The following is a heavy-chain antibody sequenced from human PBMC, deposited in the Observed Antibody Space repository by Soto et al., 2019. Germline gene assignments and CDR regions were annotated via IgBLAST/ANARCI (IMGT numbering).Heavy chain of an antibody. D-gene: IGHD1-26*01. V-gene: IGHV3-23*01. CDR2: ISGGIGST. CDR3: AKLRGRGIFEY. J-gene: IGHJ4*02. Sequence: EVQLLVSGGGLIQPGRSLRLSCAASGFSFGVYAMSWVRQGPGKGLEWVATISGGIGSTYYADAVKGRFTISRDISRSTLDLQMNSLRVEDTALYYCAKLRGRGIFEYWGQGTMVTISS. CDR1: GFSFGVYA.